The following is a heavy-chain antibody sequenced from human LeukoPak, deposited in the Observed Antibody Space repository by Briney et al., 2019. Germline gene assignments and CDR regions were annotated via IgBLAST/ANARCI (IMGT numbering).Heavy chain of an antibody. D-gene: IGHD4-17*01. J-gene: IGHJ5*02. V-gene: IGHV1-69*04. CDR3: AKGPHDYGDFVYL. Sequence: GASVKVSCKASGHTFDRCPINWVRLAPGQGLELMGRIIPDFDITPYAPKFQGRITMTAGTSTTTVYMELRSLKSEDTAVYFCAKGPHDYGDFVYLWGQGTRVTVSS. CDR2: IIPDFDIT. CDR1: GHTFDRCP.